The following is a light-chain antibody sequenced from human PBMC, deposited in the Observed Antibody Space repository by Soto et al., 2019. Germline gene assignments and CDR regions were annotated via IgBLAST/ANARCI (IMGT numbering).Light chain of an antibody. J-gene: IGLJ1*01. V-gene: IGLV3-21*02. CDR1: KIETKT. CDR2: DDS. CDR3: QVWDSLSDHHV. Sequence: SYELTQPPSVSVAPGQTARISCGGNKIETKTVFWYQQKPGQAPVVVVSDDSVRPSGIPERFSGSNSGGTATLSIIGVEAGDEADYYCQVWDSLSDHHVFGPGTKVPS.